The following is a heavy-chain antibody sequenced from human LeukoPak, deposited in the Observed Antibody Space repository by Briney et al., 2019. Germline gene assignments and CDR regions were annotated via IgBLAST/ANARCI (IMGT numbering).Heavy chain of an antibody. V-gene: IGHV4-59*01. Sequence: SETLSLTCTVSGGSISSYYWSWIRQPPGKGLEWIGYIYYSGSTNYNPSLKSRVTISVDTSKNQFSLKLSSVTAADTAVYYCARAPGSYFDYWGQGTLVTVSS. CDR1: GGSISSYY. J-gene: IGHJ4*02. D-gene: IGHD3-10*01. CDR2: IYYSGST. CDR3: ARAPGSYFDY.